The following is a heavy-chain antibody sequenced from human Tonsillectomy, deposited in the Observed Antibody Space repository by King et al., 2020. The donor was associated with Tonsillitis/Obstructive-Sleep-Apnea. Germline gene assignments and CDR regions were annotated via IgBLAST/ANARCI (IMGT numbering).Heavy chain of an antibody. V-gene: IGHV3-48*02. CDR3: ARDDVIVFHYYFDY. Sequence: VQLVESGGDLVQPGGSLILSCAASGFTFSSYSMNWVLQAPGKGLEWVSYIISVSSTIDCADSVKGRFTISMDNPKNSLYLQMNRLGDEDKAVYYCARDDVIVFHYYFDYWGQGTLVTVSS. CDR2: IISVSSTI. CDR1: GFTFSSYS. J-gene: IGHJ4*02. D-gene: IGHD2/OR15-2a*01.